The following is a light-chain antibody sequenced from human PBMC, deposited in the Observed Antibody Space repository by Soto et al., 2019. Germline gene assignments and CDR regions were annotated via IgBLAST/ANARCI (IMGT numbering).Light chain of an antibody. V-gene: IGLV4-69*01. Sequence: QSVLTQSPSASASLGASVKFTCTLSSGHSNYAIAWHQQQPEKGPRYLMKLNSDGSHLKGDGIPDRFSGSSSGAERYLTISSLQSEDEADYYCQTWGTGTVVFGGGTKLTVL. CDR3: QTWGTGTVV. CDR1: SGHSNYA. J-gene: IGLJ2*01. CDR2: LNSDGSH.